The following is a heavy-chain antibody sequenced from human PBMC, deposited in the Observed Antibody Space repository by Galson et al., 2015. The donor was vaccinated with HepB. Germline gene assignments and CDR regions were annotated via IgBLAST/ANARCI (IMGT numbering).Heavy chain of an antibody. CDR3: ARGVLLWDGPDY. D-gene: IGHD3-10*01. CDR2: IYPGDSDT. V-gene: IGHV5-51*03. CDR1: GYSFTSYW. Sequence: QSGAEVKKPGESLKISCKGSGYSFTSYWIGWVRQTPGKGLEWMGIIYPGDSDTRYSPSFQGQVTISADKSISTAYLQWSSLRSEDTAVYHCARGVLLWDGPDYWGQGTLVTVSS. J-gene: IGHJ4*02.